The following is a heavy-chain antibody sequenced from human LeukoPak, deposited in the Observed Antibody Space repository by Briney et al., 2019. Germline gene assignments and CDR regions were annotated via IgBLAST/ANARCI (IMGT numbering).Heavy chain of an antibody. CDR1: GFTLSSYA. J-gene: IGHJ4*02. V-gene: IGHV3-53*01. D-gene: IGHD4/OR15-4a*01. CDR3: ARRAGAYSHPYDY. CDR2: IYSGST. Sequence: PGGSLRLSCAASGFTLSSYAMSWVRQAPGKGLEWGSFIYSGSTHYSDSVKGRFTISRDNSKNTLYLQMNSLRAEDTAVYYCARRAGAYSHPYDYWGQGTLVTVSS.